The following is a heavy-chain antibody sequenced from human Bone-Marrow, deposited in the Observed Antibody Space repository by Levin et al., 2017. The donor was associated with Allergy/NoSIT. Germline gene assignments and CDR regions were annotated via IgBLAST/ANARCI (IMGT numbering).Heavy chain of an antibody. CDR2: IYHRGNT. CDR3: ATEFRKYGDYSDY. CDR1: GGSISSSTW. D-gene: IGHD4/OR15-4a*01. J-gene: IGHJ4*02. Sequence: AGGSLRLSCAVSGGSISSSTWWTWVRQPPGKGLEWIGEIYHRGNTNYNPSLKSRVTISVDKSKNQFSLKLSSVTAADTAVYYCATEFRKYGDYSDYWGQGALVTVSS. V-gene: IGHV4-4*02.